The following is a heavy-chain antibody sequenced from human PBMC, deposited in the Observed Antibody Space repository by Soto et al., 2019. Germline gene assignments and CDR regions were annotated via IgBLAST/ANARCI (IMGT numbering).Heavy chain of an antibody. J-gene: IGHJ3*02. CDR3: ARERGTYYYDSSGYALI. V-gene: IGHV3-66*01. CDR2: IYSGGST. Sequence: EVQLVESGGGLVQPGGSLRLSCAASGFTVSSNYMSWVRQAPGKGLEWVSVIYSGGSTYYADSVKGRCTISRDNSKNTRYLQMNSLRAEDTAVYYCARERGTYYYDSSGYALIWGQGTMVTVSS. CDR1: GFTVSSNY. D-gene: IGHD3-22*01.